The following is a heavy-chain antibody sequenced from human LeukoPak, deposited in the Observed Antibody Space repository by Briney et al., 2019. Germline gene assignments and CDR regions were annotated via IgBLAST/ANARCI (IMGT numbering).Heavy chain of an antibody. Sequence: ASVKVSCKASGYTFIDSDIHWVRQAPGQGLDWMGWINPNNGGTNYAQKFQGRVTMTTDTSISTAYIELTSLTSDDTAIYYCARVVVGATSFGYWGQGTLVTVSS. CDR2: INPNNGGT. D-gene: IGHD1-26*01. CDR3: ARVVVGATSFGY. V-gene: IGHV1-2*02. CDR1: GYTFIDSD. J-gene: IGHJ4*02.